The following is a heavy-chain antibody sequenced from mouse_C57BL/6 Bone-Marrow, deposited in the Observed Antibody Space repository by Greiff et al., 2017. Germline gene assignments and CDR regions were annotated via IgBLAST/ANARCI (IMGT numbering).Heavy chain of an antibody. CDR2: IDPSDSYT. CDR3: AREGMANYFDY. V-gene: IGHV1-50*01. D-gene: IGHD2-10*02. CDR1: GYTFTSYW. Sequence: QVQLQQPGAELVKPGASVKLSCKASGYTFTSYWMQWVKQRPGPGLEWIGEIDPSDSYTNYNQKFKGKATLTVDTSSSTAYMQLSSLTSEDSAVYYCAREGMANYFDYWGQGTTLTVSS. J-gene: IGHJ2*01.